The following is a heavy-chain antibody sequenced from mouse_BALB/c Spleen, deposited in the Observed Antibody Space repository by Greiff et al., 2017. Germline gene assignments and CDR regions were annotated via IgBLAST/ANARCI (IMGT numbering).Heavy chain of an antibody. CDR2: INPSTGYT. V-gene: IGHV1-7*01. CDR1: GYTFTSYW. D-gene: IGHD2-3*01. Sequence: VKLMESGAELAKPGASVKMSCKASGYTFTSYWMHWVKQRPGQGLEWIGYINPSTGYTEYNQKFKDKATLTADKSSSTAYMQLSSLTSEDSAVYYCARPDGSYAMDYWGQGTSVTVSS. J-gene: IGHJ4*01. CDR3: ARPDGSYAMDY.